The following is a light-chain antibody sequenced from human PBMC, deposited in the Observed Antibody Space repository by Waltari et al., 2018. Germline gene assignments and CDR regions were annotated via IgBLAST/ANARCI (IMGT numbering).Light chain of an antibody. V-gene: IGKV1-9*01. J-gene: IGKJ4*01. CDR2: AAS. CDR1: QDIYTY. Sequence: IQLTQSPSALAASVGDRVTITCRATQDIYTYLAWYQQEPGKAPKLLIYAASTLQSGVPSRFSGSGSGTDFTLTISSLQPEDFATYYCQQYDNLHRLTFGGGTKVQIK. CDR3: QQYDNLHRLT.